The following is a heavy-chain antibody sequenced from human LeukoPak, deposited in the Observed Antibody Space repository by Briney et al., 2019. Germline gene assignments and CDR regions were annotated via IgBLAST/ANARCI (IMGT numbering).Heavy chain of an antibody. CDR1: GFTFSSYG. D-gene: IGHD6-19*01. Sequence: GGSLRLSCAASGFTFSSYGMHWVRQAPGKWLEWVAVISYDGSNKYYADSVKGRFTISRDNSKNTLYLQMNSLRAEDTAVYYCAKDSSGWFINWGQGTLVTVSS. CDR3: AKDSSGWFIN. CDR2: ISYDGSNK. J-gene: IGHJ4*02. V-gene: IGHV3-30*18.